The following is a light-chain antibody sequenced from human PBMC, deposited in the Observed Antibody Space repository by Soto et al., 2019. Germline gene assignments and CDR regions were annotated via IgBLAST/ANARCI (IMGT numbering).Light chain of an antibody. Sequence: QSALTQPRSVSGSPGQSVTISCTGTSSDVGGYNYVSWYQQHPGKAPKLMIYDVSKRPSGVPDRFSGSKSGNTASLTISGLQAEDEADYYCCSYAGSYTHGFGTGTKVPVL. CDR2: DVS. J-gene: IGLJ1*01. CDR1: SSDVGGYNY. V-gene: IGLV2-11*01. CDR3: CSYAGSYTHG.